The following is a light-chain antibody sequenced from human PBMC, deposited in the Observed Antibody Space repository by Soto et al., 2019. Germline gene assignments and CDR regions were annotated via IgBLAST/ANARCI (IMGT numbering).Light chain of an antibody. J-gene: IGLJ1*01. CDR3: SSYRSSTYV. Sequence: QAVVTQPASVSGSPGQSITISCTGTSSDVGGYNSVSWYQHHPGRVPKLMIYDVSDRPSGVSNRFSGSNSGNTASLTISGLQAEDEADYYCSSYRSSTYVFGTGTKLTVL. V-gene: IGLV2-14*03. CDR1: SSDVGGYNS. CDR2: DVS.